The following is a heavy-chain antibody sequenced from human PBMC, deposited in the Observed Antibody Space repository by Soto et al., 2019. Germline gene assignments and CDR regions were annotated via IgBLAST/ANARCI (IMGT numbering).Heavy chain of an antibody. Sequence: EVQLVESGGGWVQPGGSLSLTCGASGFTFSSYWMSWVRQAPGKGLERVANIKQDGSGKYYVDSGKGRFTISRDNAKNSLYLQMNSLRAEGTAVYYCATEDMSGSYQKYNWFYPWGQGTLVTVSS. CDR2: IKQDGSGK. J-gene: IGHJ5*02. V-gene: IGHV3-7*01. D-gene: IGHD3-10*01. CDR3: ATEDMSGSYQKYNWFYP. CDR1: GFTFSSYW.